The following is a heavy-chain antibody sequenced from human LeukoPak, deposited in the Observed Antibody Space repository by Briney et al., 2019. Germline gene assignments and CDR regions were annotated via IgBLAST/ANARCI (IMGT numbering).Heavy chain of an antibody. CDR2: ISYDGSNK. D-gene: IGHD3-22*01. CDR1: GFTFSSYA. CDR3: ARDRASAGYYDSSGTAFDY. J-gene: IGHJ4*02. V-gene: IGHV3-30-3*01. Sequence: GGSLRLSCAASGFTFSSYAMHWVRQAPGKGLEWVAVISYDGSNKYYADSVKGRFTISRDNSKNTLYLQMNSLRAEDTAVYYCARDRASAGYYDSSGTAFDYWGQGTLVTVSS.